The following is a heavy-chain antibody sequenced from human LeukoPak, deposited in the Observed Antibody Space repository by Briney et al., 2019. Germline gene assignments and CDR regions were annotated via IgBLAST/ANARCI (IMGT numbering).Heavy chain of an antibody. J-gene: IGHJ4*02. CDR1: GFTLSSNY. CDR2: IYSGGST. CDR3: ARDPYYDSSGYLD. V-gene: IGHV3-53*01. D-gene: IGHD3-22*01. Sequence: GGSLRLSCAASGFTLSSNYMSLVRQAPGKGLELVSVIYSGGSTYYEDSVKGRLTISRDNSKNTLYLQMNSLGAEETAVYYCARDPYYDSSGYLDWGQGTMVTVSS.